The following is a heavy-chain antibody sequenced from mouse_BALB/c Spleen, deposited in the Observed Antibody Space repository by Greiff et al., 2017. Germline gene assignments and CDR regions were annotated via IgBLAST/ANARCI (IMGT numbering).Heavy chain of an antibody. CDR2: IWWDDNK. V-gene: IGHV8-5*01. CDR3: ARRGGYGNYEGYFDV. Sequence: VKLMESGPGILQPSQTLSLTCSFSGFSLSTSGMGVGWIRQPSGEGLEWLADIWWDDNKYYNPSLKSRLTISKDTSSNQVFLKITSVDTADTATYYCARRGGYGNYEGYFDVWGAGTTVTVSS. CDR1: GFSLSTSGMG. D-gene: IGHD2-10*02. J-gene: IGHJ1*01.